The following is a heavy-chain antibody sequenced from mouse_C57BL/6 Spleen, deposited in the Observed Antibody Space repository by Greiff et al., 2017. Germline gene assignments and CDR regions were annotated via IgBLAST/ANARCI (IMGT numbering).Heavy chain of an antibody. CDR3: AIYYAMDY. V-gene: IGHV1-82*01. Sequence: QVQLQQSGPELVKPGASVKISCKASGYAFSSSWMNWVKQRPGQGLEWIGRIYPGDGDTNYNGKFKGKATLTADKSSSTAYMQLRSLTSEDSAVYFCAIYYAMDYWGQGNSVTVSS. CDR2: IYPGDGDT. J-gene: IGHJ4*01. CDR1: GYAFSSSW.